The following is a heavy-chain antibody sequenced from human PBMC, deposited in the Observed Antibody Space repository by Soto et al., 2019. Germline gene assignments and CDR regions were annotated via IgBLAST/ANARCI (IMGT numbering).Heavy chain of an antibody. V-gene: IGHV4-34*01. CDR3: ASGGGSHWPFDY. CDR2: INHSGST. D-gene: IGHD1-26*01. J-gene: IGHJ4*02. Sequence: QVQLQQWGAGLLKPSETLSLTCAVYGGSFSGYYWSWIRQPPGKGLEWIGEINHSGSTNYNPSLKSRVTISVDTSKNKFALKLSSVTAADTAVYYCASGGGSHWPFDYWGQGTLVTVSS. CDR1: GGSFSGYY.